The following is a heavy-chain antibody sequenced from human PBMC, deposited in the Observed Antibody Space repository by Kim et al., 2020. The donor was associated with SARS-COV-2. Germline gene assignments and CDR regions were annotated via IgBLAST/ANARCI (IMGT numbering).Heavy chain of an antibody. J-gene: IGHJ4*02. D-gene: IGHD5-18*01. Sequence: NPSLKSRVTISVATSKTQFSLKLSYVAAADTSVYYCARGYSYGYAFFDYWGQGTLVTVSS. V-gene: IGHV4-59*09. CDR3: ARGYSYGYAFFDY.